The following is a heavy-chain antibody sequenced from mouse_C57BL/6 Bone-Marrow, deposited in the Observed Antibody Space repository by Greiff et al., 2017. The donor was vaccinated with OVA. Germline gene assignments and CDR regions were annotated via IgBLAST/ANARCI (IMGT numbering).Heavy chain of an antibody. CDR2: IDPSDSYT. V-gene: IGHV1-69*01. J-gene: IGHJ4*01. CDR1: GYTFTSYW. CDR3: ALITTVVAPYYYAMDY. D-gene: IGHD1-1*01. Sequence: QVQLQQPGAELVMPGASVKLSCKASGYTFTSYWMHWVKQRPGQGLEWIGEIDPSDSYTNYNQKFKGKSTLTVDKSSSTAYMQLSSLTSEDSAVYYCALITTVVAPYYYAMDYWGQGTSVTVSS.